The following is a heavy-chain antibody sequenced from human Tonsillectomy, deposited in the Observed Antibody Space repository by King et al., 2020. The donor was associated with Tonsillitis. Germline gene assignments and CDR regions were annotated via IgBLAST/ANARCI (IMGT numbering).Heavy chain of an antibody. CDR1: GYSFTSYW. CDR3: ARQVDYYDSSGYRRYFDY. D-gene: IGHD3-22*01. J-gene: IGHJ4*02. V-gene: IGHV5-51*01. Sequence: QLGQSGAEVKKPGESLKISCKGSGYSFTSYWIAWVRQLPGRGLEWVGIIYPGDSDTSFSPSFQGWVTFSADKSLSTAYLQWRSLKASDTAMFYCARQVDYYDSSGYRRYFDYWGQGTLVTVSS. CDR2: IYPGDSDT.